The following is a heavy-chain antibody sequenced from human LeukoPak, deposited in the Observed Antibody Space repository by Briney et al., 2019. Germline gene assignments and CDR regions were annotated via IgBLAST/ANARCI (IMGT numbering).Heavy chain of an antibody. Sequence: GGSLRLSCAASGFTFSSYEMNWVRQAPGKGLEWVSYISSSGSTIYYADSVKGRFTISRDSAKNSLYLQMNSLRAEDTAVYYCARAGRYDPLFDYWGQGTLVTVSS. CDR3: ARAGRYDPLFDY. CDR1: GFTFSSYE. J-gene: IGHJ4*02. D-gene: IGHD5-12*01. CDR2: ISSSGSTI. V-gene: IGHV3-48*03.